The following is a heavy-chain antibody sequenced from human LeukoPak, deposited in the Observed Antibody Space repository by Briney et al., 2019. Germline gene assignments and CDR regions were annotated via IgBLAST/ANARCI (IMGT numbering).Heavy chain of an antibody. V-gene: IGHV3-23*01. CDR2: ISGSGGST. CDR1: GFTFSSYA. D-gene: IGHD5-24*01. CDR3: AKDSNRDGYNFQDAFEI. J-gene: IGHJ3*02. Sequence: GGSLRLSCAASGFTFSSYAMSWVRQAPGKGLEWVSAISGSGGSTYYADSVKGRFTISRDNSKNTLYLQMNSLRAEDTAVYYCAKDSNRDGYNFQDAFEILGQGKMVTGSS.